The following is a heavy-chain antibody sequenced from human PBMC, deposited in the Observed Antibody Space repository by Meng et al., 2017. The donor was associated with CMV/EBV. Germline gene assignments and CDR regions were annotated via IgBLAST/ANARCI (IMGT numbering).Heavy chain of an antibody. CDR3: AREGSDSIFGVASHLNWFDP. Sequence: GSLRLSCTVSGGSVSSGSYYWSWIRQPPGKGREWIGYIYYSGSTNYNPSLKSRVTISVDTSKNQFSLKLSSVTAADTAVYYCAREGSDSIFGVASHLNWFDPWGQGTLVTVSS. V-gene: IGHV4-61*01. CDR2: IYYSGST. D-gene: IGHD3-3*01. CDR1: GGSVSSGSYY. J-gene: IGHJ5*02.